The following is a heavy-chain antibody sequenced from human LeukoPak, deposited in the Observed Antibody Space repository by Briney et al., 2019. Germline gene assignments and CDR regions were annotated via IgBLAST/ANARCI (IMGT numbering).Heavy chain of an antibody. V-gene: IGHV3-30*02. CDR1: GFTFSSYG. J-gene: IGHJ4*02. D-gene: IGHD3-10*01. CDR2: IRNDGSNK. CDR3: AGLYYYGSETFDY. Sequence: GGSLRLSCAASGFTFSSYGMHWVRQAPGKGLEWVAFIRNDGSNKNYADSVKGRFTISRDNSKNMLYLQMNTLRAEDTAVYYCAGLYYYGSETFDYWGQGTLVTVSS.